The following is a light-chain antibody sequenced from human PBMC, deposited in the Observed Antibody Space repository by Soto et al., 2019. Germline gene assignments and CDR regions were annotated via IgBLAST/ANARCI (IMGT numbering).Light chain of an antibody. V-gene: IGKV1-5*03. Sequence: DIQMTQSPSTLWASVGDRVTLTYRASQTISTLLAWYQQRPGKAPNLLIYKASSLESGVPSRFSGSGSGTEFTLTISSLQPDDFATYFRQQYSTYPWTFGQGTKVEVK. J-gene: IGKJ1*01. CDR1: QTISTL. CDR2: KAS. CDR3: QQYSTYPWT.